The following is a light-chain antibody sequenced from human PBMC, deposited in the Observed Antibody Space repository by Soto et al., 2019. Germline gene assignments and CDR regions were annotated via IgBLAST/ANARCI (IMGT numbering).Light chain of an antibody. CDR3: QQYGSSPRT. V-gene: IGKV3-20*01. Sequence: ENVLTQSPGTLSLSPGERATLSCRASQSVSSSYLAWYQQKPGQAPRLLIYGASSRATGIPDRFSGSGSGTDFTLTISRLEPEDFEVYSCQQYGSSPRTFGQGTKVEIK. CDR1: QSVSSSY. J-gene: IGKJ1*01. CDR2: GAS.